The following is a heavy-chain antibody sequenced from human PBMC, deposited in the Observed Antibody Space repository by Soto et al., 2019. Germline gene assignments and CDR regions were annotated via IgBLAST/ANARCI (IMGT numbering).Heavy chain of an antibody. CDR3: ARQRRIVATSQFDY. D-gene: IGHD5-12*01. J-gene: IGHJ4*02. CDR1: GGSISSYY. Sequence: SETLSLTCTVSGGSISSYYWSWIRQPPGKGLEWIGYIYYSGSTNYNPSLKSRVTISVDTSKNQFSLKLSSVTAADTAVYYRARQRRIVATSQFDYWGQGTLVTVSS. CDR2: IYYSGST. V-gene: IGHV4-59*08.